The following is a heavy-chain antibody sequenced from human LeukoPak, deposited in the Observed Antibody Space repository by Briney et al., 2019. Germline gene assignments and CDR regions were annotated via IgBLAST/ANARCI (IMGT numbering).Heavy chain of an antibody. V-gene: IGHV4-39*01. CDR1: GFTFSDHY. D-gene: IGHD1-26*01. CDR2: IYYSGST. CDR3: ARRSGSYFSGLGHDY. Sequence: GSLRLSCAASGFTFSDHYMDWVRQPPGKGLEWIGSIYYSGSTYYNPSLKSRVTISVDTSKNQFSLKLSSVTAADTAVYYCARRSGSYFSGLGHDYWGQGTLVTVSS. J-gene: IGHJ4*02.